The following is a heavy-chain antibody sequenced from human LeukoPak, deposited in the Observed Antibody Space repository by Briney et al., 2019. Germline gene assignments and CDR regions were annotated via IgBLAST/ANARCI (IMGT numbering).Heavy chain of an antibody. Sequence: GSVTDSCMDSGYTFTSYDINWVRQAPGQGVEWMGWMNPKSGNRGYAQKFQGRVTMTWNTSISTAYMELSSLISQDTAVYYCARGRTGGSSSWYDYYYYYMDVWGKGTTVTVSS. CDR2: MNPKSGNR. J-gene: IGHJ6*03. V-gene: IGHV1-8*01. CDR3: ARGRTGGSSSWYDYYYYYMDV. CDR1: GYTFTSYD. D-gene: IGHD6-13*01.